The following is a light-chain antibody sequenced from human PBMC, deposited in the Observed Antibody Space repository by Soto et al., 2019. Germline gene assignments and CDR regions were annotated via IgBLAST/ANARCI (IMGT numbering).Light chain of an antibody. CDR2: LNSDGSH. Sequence: QPVLTQSPSASASLGASVKLTCTLSSGHSSYAIAWHQQQPEKGPRYLMKLNSDGSHSKGDGIPDRFSGSSSGAERYLTISSLQSEDEADYYCQTWGTGSRNVVFGGGTKLTVL. CDR3: QTWGTGSRNVV. J-gene: IGLJ2*01. CDR1: SGHSSYA. V-gene: IGLV4-69*01.